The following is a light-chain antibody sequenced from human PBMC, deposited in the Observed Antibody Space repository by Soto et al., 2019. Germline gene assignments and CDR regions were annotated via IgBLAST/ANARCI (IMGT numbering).Light chain of an antibody. CDR3: SSYTSSSTRV. CDR2: EVS. V-gene: IGLV2-14*01. J-gene: IGLJ3*02. CDR1: SSDVGGYNY. Sequence: QSALTQPASVSGSPGQSITISCTGTSSDVGGYNYVSWYQQHPGKAPKLMIYEVSNRPSGVSNRFSCSKSGNTASLTISGLQAEVEADDYCSSYTSSSTRVFGGGTKRTVL.